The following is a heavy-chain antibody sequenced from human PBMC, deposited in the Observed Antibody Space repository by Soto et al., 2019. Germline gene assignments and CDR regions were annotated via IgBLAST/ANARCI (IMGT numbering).Heavy chain of an antibody. J-gene: IGHJ4*02. CDR1: GFSLNTTAVG. Sequence: QITLKESGPTLVKPTQTLTLTCTFSGFSLNTTAVGVGWIRQPPGKALEWLAFIYWDDDKRYSPSLKSRLSITKDTSKNQVVLTMTNMDPVDTATYFCAHRRDSSSSWYTGANYFDYWGPGTLVTVSS. CDR2: IYWDDDK. V-gene: IGHV2-5*02. CDR3: AHRRDSSSSWYTGANYFDY. D-gene: IGHD6-13*01.